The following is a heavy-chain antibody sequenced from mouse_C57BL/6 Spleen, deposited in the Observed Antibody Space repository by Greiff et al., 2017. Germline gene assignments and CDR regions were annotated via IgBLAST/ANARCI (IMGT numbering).Heavy chain of an antibody. CDR3: ARPAITTVVATSYFDY. D-gene: IGHD1-1*01. V-gene: IGHV5-4*03. J-gene: IGHJ2*01. CDR1: GFTFSSYA. CDR2: ISDGGSYT. Sequence: DVMLVESGGGLVKPGGSLKLSCAASGFTFSSYAMSWVRQTPEKRLEWVATISDGGSYTYYPDNVKGRFTISRDNAKNNLYLQMSHLKSEDTAMYYCARPAITTVVATSYFDYWGQGTTLTVSS.